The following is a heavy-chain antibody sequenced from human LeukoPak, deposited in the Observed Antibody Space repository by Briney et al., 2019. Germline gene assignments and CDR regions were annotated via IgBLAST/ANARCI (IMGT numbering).Heavy chain of an antibody. CDR3: AKLSFGDSHFDQ. Sequence: SETLSLTCTVSGATSSDHYWSWIRQPPGQGLEWLGYISRSGHTNYNPALKSRVSMSVATSKNHFSLNLTSVTATDTAIYYCAKLSFGDSHFDQWGQGTLVTVSS. D-gene: IGHD3-10*01. CDR2: ISRSGHT. J-gene: IGHJ4*02. CDR1: GATSSDHY. V-gene: IGHV4-59*08.